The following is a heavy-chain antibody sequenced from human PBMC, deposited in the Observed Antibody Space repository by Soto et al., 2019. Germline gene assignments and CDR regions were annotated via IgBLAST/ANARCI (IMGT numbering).Heavy chain of an antibody. CDR1: GDSISSGNYY. CDR3: ARGRGEAGGPFDY. CDR2: IYYTGST. D-gene: IGHD3-10*01. Sequence: PSETLSLTCTVSGDSISSGNYYRTWIRQHPGKGLEWIGYIYYTGSTYYNPSLKSRITISEDRSKNQFSLKLSSVTAADTAVYFCARGRGEAGGPFDYWGQGTLVTVSS. J-gene: IGHJ4*02. V-gene: IGHV4-31*03.